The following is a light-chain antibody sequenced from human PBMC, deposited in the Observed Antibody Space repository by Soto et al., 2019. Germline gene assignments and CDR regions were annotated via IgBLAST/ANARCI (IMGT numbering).Light chain of an antibody. CDR2: DAS. CDR1: ESVSTW. J-gene: IGKJ1*01. Sequence: DIQMTQSPSTLSASVGDRVHITCRASESVSTWLAWYQQKPGKAPKLLIYDASGLESGVPSRLSGTGSGTQVTLTISSLQPDDFETYYCQHYKTCPLRFGQGTRVEIK. CDR3: QHYKTCPLR. V-gene: IGKV1-5*01.